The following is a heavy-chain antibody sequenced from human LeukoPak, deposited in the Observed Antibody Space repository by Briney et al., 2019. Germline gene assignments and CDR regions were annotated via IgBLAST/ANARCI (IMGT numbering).Heavy chain of an antibody. CDR2: ISSSGSTI. CDR1: GFTFSVSY. CDR3: ATRASYFNH. V-gene: IGHV3-11*04. J-gene: IGHJ4*02. Sequence: PGGSLRLSCTASGFTFSVSYMSWIRQAPRKGLEWVSYISSSGSTIKYADSVKGRFTISRDNAKNSLYLQMNSLRVEDTAVYYCATRASYFNHWGQGTLVTVSS.